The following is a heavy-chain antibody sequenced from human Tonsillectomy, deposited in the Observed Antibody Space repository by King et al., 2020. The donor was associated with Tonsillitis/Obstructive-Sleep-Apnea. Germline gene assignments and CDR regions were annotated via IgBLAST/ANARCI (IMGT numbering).Heavy chain of an antibody. CDR1: GGSISSYY. Sequence: QLQESGPGLLKPSETLSLTCTVSGGSISSYYWSWIRPPPGKGLEWIVYIYYIRSTNYNPSLKSRFTISVDTSKNQFSLKLSSLTAADTAVYYCAREDYDFWSGYYDYYFDYWGQGTLVTVSS. J-gene: IGHJ4*02. CDR3: AREDYDFWSGYYDYYFDY. CDR2: IYYIRST. D-gene: IGHD3-3*01. V-gene: IGHV4-59*01.